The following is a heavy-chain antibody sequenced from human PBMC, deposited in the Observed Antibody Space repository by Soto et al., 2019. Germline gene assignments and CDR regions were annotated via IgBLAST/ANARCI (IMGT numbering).Heavy chain of an antibody. J-gene: IGHJ4*02. CDR1: GYTLTELS. V-gene: IGHV1-24*01. D-gene: IGHD3-22*01. Sequence: ASVKVSCKVSGYTLTELSMHWVRQAPGKGLEWMGGFDPEDGETIYAQKFQGRVTMTEDTSTDTAYMELSSLRSEDTAVYYCATEVDSSGYYNFDYWSQGTLVTVSS. CDR3: ATEVDSSGYYNFDY. CDR2: FDPEDGET.